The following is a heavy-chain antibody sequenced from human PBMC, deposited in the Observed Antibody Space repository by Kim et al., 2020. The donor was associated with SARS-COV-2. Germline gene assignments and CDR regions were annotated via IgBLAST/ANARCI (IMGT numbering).Heavy chain of an antibody. CDR2: INPSGGST. Sequence: ASVKVSCKASGYTFTSYYMHWVRQAPGQGLEWMGIINPSGGSTSYAQKFQGRVTKTRDTSTSTVYMELSSLRSEDTAVYYCARDQGYGERGGYSSSWYLPGSWGQGTLVTVSS. D-gene: IGHD6-13*01. V-gene: IGHV1-46*01. CDR1: GYTFTSYY. CDR3: ARDQGYGERGGYSSSWYLPGS. J-gene: IGHJ5*02.